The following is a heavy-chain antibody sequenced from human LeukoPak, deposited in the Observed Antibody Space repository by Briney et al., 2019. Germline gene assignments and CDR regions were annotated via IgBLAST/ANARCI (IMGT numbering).Heavy chain of an antibody. Sequence: GGSLRLSCAASGFTVSSNYMSWVRQAPGKGLEWVSAISGSGGSTYYADSVKGRFTISRDNSKNTLYLQMNSLRAEDTAVYYCAKDSRPIAAAGRNWFDPWGRGTLVTVSS. D-gene: IGHD6-13*01. CDR3: AKDSRPIAAAGRNWFDP. CDR2: ISGSGGST. CDR1: GFTVSSNY. J-gene: IGHJ5*02. V-gene: IGHV3-23*01.